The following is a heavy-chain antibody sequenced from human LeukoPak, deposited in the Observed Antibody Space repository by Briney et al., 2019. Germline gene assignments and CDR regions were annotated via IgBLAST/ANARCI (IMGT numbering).Heavy chain of an antibody. Sequence: ASVKVSCKASGGTFSSYAISWVRQAPGQGLEWMGRIIPIFRIANYAQKFRGRVTITADKSTSTAYMELSSLRSEDTAVYYCARDLTRDGYNHDIRYGMDVWGQGTTVTVSS. CDR3: ARDLTRDGYNHDIRYGMDV. CDR2: IIPIFRIA. J-gene: IGHJ6*02. D-gene: IGHD5-24*01. CDR1: GGTFSSYA. V-gene: IGHV1-69*04.